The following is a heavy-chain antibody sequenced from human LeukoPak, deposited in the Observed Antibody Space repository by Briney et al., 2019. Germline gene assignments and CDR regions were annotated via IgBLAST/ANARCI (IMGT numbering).Heavy chain of an antibody. CDR3: ARVGTSGTHLNWFDP. Sequence: SETLSFTCTVSGGSISSYYWSWIRQPPGKGLEWIGHIYGSGSTNYNPSLKSRVTLSVDTSKNQFSLKLSSVTAADTAVYYCARVGTSGTHLNWFDPWGQGTLVTVSS. J-gene: IGHJ5*02. V-gene: IGHV4-59*01. CDR1: GGSISSYY. CDR2: IYGSGST. D-gene: IGHD1-1*01.